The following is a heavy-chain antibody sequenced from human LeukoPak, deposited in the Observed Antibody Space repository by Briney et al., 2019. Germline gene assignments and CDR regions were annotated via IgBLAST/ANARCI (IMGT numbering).Heavy chain of an antibody. Sequence: ASVKVSCKASGYTFTAYYIHWVRQGPGQGLEWMGWISPNSGGTNYAQNFQGRVTMTWDTSISAAYMELRRLRSDDTAVYYCARDFYDSSGHYDYWGQGTLVTVSS. CDR2: ISPNSGGT. CDR1: GYTFTAYY. CDR3: ARDFYDSSGHYDY. D-gene: IGHD3-22*01. J-gene: IGHJ4*02. V-gene: IGHV1-2*02.